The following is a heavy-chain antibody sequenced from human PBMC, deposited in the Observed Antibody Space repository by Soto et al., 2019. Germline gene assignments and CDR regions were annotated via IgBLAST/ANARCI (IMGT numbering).Heavy chain of an antibody. V-gene: IGHV1-69*13. CDR3: ARDAQYSSSSGWRREFDY. CDR2: VIPIFGTA. CDR1: GGTFSSYA. D-gene: IGHD6-6*01. J-gene: IGHJ4*02. Sequence: SVKVSCKASGGTFSSYAISWVRQAPGQGLEWMGGVIPIFGTANYAQKFQGRVTITADESTSTAYMELSSLRSEDTAVYYCARDAQYSSSSGWRREFDYWGQGTQVTVSS.